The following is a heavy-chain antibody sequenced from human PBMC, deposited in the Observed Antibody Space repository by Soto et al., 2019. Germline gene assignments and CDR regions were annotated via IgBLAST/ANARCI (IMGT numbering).Heavy chain of an antibody. V-gene: IGHV5-51*01. CDR2: IYPGDSDT. D-gene: IGHD3-3*01. J-gene: IGHJ4*02. CDR3: ARSYYDFWSGTLVDY. Sequence: EVQLVPSGAEVKKPGESLKISCKGSGYSFTSYWIGWVRQMPGKGLEWMGIIYPGDSDTRYSPSFQGQVTISADKSISTAYLQWSSLKASDTAMYYCARSYYDFWSGTLVDYWGQGTLVTVSS. CDR1: GYSFTSYW.